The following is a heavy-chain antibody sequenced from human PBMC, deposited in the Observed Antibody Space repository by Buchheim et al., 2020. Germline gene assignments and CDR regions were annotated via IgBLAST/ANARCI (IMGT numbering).Heavy chain of an antibody. CDR2: IYYIGST. V-gene: IGHV4-31*03. D-gene: IGHD5-12*01. Sequence: QVQLQESGPGLVKPSQTLSLTCTVSCGSISSGGYYWSWIRQHPGKGLEWIGYIYYIGSTYYTPSLKSRVTISVDTSKNPFSRKLSSVTAADTAVYYCARAIVATMIGDDGNWFDPWGQGTL. J-gene: IGHJ5*02. CDR1: CGSISSGGYY. CDR3: ARAIVATMIGDDGNWFDP.